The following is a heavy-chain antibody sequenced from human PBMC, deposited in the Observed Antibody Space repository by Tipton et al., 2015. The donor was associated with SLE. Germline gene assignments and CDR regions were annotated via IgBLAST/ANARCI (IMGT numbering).Heavy chain of an antibody. Sequence: TLSLTCTVSGGSVGTNYWNWIRQPAGKGLEWIGRLYGSGSPTHYNPSLEGRVTVSVDTSQNQVSLKLTSVTAADTAVYFCAGSKVTTARDSFDIWGPGTVVVVSP. CDR3: AGSKVTTARDSFDI. J-gene: IGHJ3*02. CDR2: LYGSGSPT. CDR1: GGSVGTNY. V-gene: IGHV4-4*07. D-gene: IGHD4-17*01.